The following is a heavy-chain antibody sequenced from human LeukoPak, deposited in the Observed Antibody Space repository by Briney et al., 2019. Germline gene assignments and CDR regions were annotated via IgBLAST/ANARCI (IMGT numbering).Heavy chain of an antibody. CDR2: IYPGDSDT. D-gene: IGHD3-22*01. J-gene: IGHJ6*02. Sequence: GDSLKISCKGSGYSFTSYWIGWVRQMPGKGLEWMGIIYPGDSDTRYSPSFQGQVTISADKSISTAYLQWSSLKASDTAMYYCARHEVRYYYDSSGSGREIYYYYGMDVWGQGTTVTVSS. V-gene: IGHV5-51*01. CDR3: ARHEVRYYYDSSGSGREIYYYYGMDV. CDR1: GYSFTSYW.